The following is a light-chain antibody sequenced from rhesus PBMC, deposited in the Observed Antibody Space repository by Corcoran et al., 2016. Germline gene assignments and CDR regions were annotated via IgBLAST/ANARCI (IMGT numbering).Light chain of an antibody. CDR3: QQYSSSPYS. J-gene: IGKJ2*01. Sequence: DIQMTQSPSSLSASVGDRVTITCRASQSISSWLAWYQQKPGKAPKLLIYKASSLQSGVPSRFSGRGSGTDFTLTISSRHSEDFATYYCQQYSSSPYSFGQWTKVEIK. CDR1: QSISSW. V-gene: IGKV1-21*01. CDR2: KAS.